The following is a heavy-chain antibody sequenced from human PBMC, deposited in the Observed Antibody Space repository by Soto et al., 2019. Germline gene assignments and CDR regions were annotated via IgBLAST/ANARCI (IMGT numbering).Heavy chain of an antibody. CDR1: GFTFSSYA. D-gene: IGHD1-20*01. J-gene: IGHJ4*02. CDR3: TTLYQGISN. V-gene: IGHV3-15*01. Sequence: GGSLRLSCAASGFTFSSYAMSWVRQTPGKGLEWVGRIKSKTDAETTDYAAPVKGRFTISRDDSKNALYLQMDSLETEDTAVYYCTTLYQGISNWGQGTLVTVSS. CDR2: IKSKTDAETT.